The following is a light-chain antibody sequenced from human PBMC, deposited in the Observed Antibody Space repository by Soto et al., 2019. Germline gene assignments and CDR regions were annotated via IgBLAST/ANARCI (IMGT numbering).Light chain of an antibody. V-gene: IGKV3-20*01. J-gene: IGKJ5*01. CDR2: GAS. CDR3: EQYCSSRCT. Sequence: EIVLTQSPGTLSLSPGERATLSCRASQSVSSSYLAWYQQKPGQAPRLLIYGASSRATGIPDRFSGSGSGTDFTLTISRLEPEEFAVYYCEQYCSSRCTFGQGTRLEIK. CDR1: QSVSSSY.